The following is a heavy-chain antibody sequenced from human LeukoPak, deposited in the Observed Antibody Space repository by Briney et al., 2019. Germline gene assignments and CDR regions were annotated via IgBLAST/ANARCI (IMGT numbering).Heavy chain of an antibody. CDR3: AKDRGVGIYYFDS. V-gene: IGHV3-74*01. CDR1: GFTFSNYW. J-gene: IGHJ4*02. CDR2: INSDGSNT. Sequence: PGGSLRLSCAASGFTFSNYWMHWVRQAPGKGLAGVSRINSDGSNTIYADSVKGRFTISRDNAKSSLYLQMNSLRTEDTALYYCAKDRGVGIYYFDSWGQGTLVTVSS. D-gene: IGHD1-26*01.